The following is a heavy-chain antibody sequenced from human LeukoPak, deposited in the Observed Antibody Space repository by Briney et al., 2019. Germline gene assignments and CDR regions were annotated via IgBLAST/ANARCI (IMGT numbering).Heavy chain of an antibody. CDR1: GGSFSGYY. V-gene: IGHV4-34*01. CDR2: INHSGST. CDR3: ARGTGSSWYGGPFDS. D-gene: IGHD6-13*01. J-gene: IGHJ4*02. Sequence: SETLSLTCAVYGGSFSGYYWSWLRQPPGKGLEWIGEINHSGSTNYNPSLKSRVTTSVDTSKNQFSLKLSSVTAADTAVYYCARGTGSSWYGGPFDSWGQGTLVTVSS.